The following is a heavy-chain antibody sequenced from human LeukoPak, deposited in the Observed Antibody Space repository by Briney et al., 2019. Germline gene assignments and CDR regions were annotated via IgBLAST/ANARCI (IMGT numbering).Heavy chain of an antibody. CDR2: IYHSGST. D-gene: IGHD3-9*01. J-gene: IGHJ4*02. V-gene: IGHV4-4*02. CDR1: GGSISSSNW. CDR3: ARGFDYLFDY. Sequence: SETLSLTCAVSGGSISSSNWWSWVRQPPGKGLEWIGEIYHSGSTNYNPSLKSRVTISVDTSKNQFSLKLSSVTAADTAVYYCARGFDYLFDYWGQGTLVTVSA.